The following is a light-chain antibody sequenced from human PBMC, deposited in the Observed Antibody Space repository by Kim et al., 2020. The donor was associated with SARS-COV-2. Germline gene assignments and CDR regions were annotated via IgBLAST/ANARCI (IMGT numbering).Light chain of an antibody. CDR1: QSVSSSY. V-gene: IGKV3D-7*01. J-gene: IGKJ2*01. CDR2: GAS. Sequence: PGQRVTLSCRASQSVSSSYLTWYQQKPGQAPRLLIYGASTRATGIPARFSGSGSGTAFTLTISSLQPEDFAVYYCQQDYNLPMYTFGQGTKL. CDR3: QQDYNLPMYT.